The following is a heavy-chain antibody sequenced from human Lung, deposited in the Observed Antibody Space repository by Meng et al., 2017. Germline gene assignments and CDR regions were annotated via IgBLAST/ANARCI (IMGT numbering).Heavy chain of an antibody. J-gene: IGHJ5*02. D-gene: IGHD6-6*01. CDR2: IYDSGRP. V-gene: IGHV4-30-4*08. Sequence: VHHRQPGPGLVILAPSPALTFSVSVDSITFAYYSWSWILQPPVNCLESIGDIYDSGRPLHNLSLMSHVPISVDTSRNQFSLKLTSVTAADTAVYYCAREYSSSSELSGPWGQGTLVTVSS. CDR3: AREYSSSSELSGP. CDR1: VDSITFAYYS.